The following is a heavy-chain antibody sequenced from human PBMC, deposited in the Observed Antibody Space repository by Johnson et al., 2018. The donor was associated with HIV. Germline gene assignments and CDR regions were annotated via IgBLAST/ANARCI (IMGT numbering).Heavy chain of an antibody. Sequence: QVQLVESGGGVVQPGRSLRLSCAASVFTFSSYGMHWVRQAPGKGLEWVAVISYDGNNKYFADSVKGRFTISRDNSKKTLYLQMNNLRVEDTALYYCAKDQGYWGDDAFDVWGQGTMVTVYS. D-gene: IGHD7-27*01. J-gene: IGHJ3*01. V-gene: IGHV3-30*18. CDR3: AKDQGYWGDDAFDV. CDR2: ISYDGNNK. CDR1: VFTFSSYG.